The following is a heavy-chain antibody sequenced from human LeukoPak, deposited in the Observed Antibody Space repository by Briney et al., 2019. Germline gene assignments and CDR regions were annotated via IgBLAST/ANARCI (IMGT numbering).Heavy chain of an antibody. J-gene: IGHJ4*02. CDR1: GFTLGSHG. CDR2: ISYDGSNK. CDR3: ARDSATGYYSDY. D-gene: IGHD3-9*01. V-gene: IGHV3-30*19. Sequence: GGSLRLSCIASGFTLGSHGMFWVRQAPGKGLEWVTFISYDGSNKYYGESMKGRFTVSRDNSKNTLYLQMNSLRVEDTAVYYCARDSATGYYSDYWGQGTLVTVSS.